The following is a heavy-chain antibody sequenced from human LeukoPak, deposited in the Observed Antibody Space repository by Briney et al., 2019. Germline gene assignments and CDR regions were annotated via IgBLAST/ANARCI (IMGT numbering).Heavy chain of an antibody. V-gene: IGHV3-11*01. CDR3: ARGRYSSSWYRFDY. CDR1: RFTFSDYY. CDR2: ISSGSTI. D-gene: IGHD6-13*01. J-gene: IGHJ4*02. Sequence: GGSLRLSCAASRFTFSDYYMSWIRQAPGKGLEWVSYISSGSTIYYADSVKGRFTIFRDNAKNSLYLQMNSLRAEDTAVYYCARGRYSSSWYRFDYWGQGTLVTVSS.